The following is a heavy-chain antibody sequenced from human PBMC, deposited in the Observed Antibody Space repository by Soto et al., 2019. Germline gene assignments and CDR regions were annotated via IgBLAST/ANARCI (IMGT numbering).Heavy chain of an antibody. CDR1: GGSFSGYY. CDR3: ASTFKDS. Sequence: PSETLSLTCAVYGGSFSGYYWSWIRQPPGKGLEWIGEINHSGSTNYNPSLKSRVTISVDTSKNQFSLKLSSVTAADTAVYYCASTFKDSWGQGTLVTVSS. V-gene: IGHV4-34*01. J-gene: IGHJ4*02. CDR2: INHSGST.